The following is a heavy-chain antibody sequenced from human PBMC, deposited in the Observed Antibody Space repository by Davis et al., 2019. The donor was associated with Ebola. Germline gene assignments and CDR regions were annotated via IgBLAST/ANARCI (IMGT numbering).Heavy chain of an antibody. Sequence: SETLSLTCAVSGGSISSGGYSWSWIRQPPGKGLEWIGYIYHSGSTYYNPSLKSRVTISVDTSKNQFSLKLSSVTAADTAVYYCARGGGVWFGELLYSYYYGMDVWGQGTTVTVSS. CDR1: GGSISSGGYS. J-gene: IGHJ6*02. V-gene: IGHV4-30-2*01. CDR2: IYHSGST. D-gene: IGHD3-10*01. CDR3: ARGGGVWFGELLYSYYYGMDV.